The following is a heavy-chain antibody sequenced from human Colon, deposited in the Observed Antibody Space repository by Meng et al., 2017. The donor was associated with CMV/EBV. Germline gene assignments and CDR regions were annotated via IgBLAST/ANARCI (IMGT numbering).Heavy chain of an antibody. D-gene: IGHD3-10*01. CDR1: GYTFTNYD. J-gene: IGHJ6*02. CDR3: ARGLGGSMVRATGGLDV. CDR2: MNPNGGNT. Sequence: ASVKVSCKASGYTFTNYDINWVRQGGQGLEWMGWMNPNGGNTGYLQKFQGRVTMTRNTSITTAYMELSSLRSEDTAVYYCARGLGGSMVRATGGLDVWGQGTTVTVSS. V-gene: IGHV1-8*01.